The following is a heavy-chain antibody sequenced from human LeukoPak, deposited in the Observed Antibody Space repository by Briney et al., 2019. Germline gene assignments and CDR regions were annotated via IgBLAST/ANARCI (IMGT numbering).Heavy chain of an antibody. J-gene: IGHJ4*02. CDR3: AKDVGLAGPYFDY. D-gene: IGHD6-19*01. CDR1: GFTFSSYG. Sequence: PGRSLRLSCAASGFTFSSYGMHWVRQAPGKGLKWVAVIWYDGSNKYYADSVKGRFTISRDNSKNTLYLQMNSLRAEDTAVYYCAKDVGLAGPYFDYWGQGTLVTVSS. CDR2: IWYDGSNK. V-gene: IGHV3-33*06.